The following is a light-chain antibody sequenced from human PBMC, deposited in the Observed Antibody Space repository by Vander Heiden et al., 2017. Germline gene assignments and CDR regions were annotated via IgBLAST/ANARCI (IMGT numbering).Light chain of an antibody. J-gene: IGKJ3*01. CDR2: DAS. V-gene: IGKV1-33*01. CDR3: QQDDNLPFT. CDR1: QGISNY. Sequence: DIQMTQSPSSLSASVGDRVTITCQASQGISNYLNWFQQKPGKAPKLLIYDASNLETGVPSRFSGSGSGTDFTFTISSLHPEDTATYYCQQDDNLPFTFGPGTKVDIK.